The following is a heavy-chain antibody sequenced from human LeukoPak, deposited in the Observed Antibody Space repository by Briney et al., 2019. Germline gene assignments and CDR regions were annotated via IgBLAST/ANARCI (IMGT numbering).Heavy chain of an antibody. CDR2: INPNSGGT. Sequence: ASVKVSCKASGYTFTGYYMHWVRQAPGQGLEWMGWINPNSGGTNYAQKFQGRVTMTRDTSINTAYMELSWLRSDDTAVYYCARFPFAPYSNSWYEVDYWGQGTLVTVSS. CDR3: ARFPFAPYSNSWYEVDY. CDR1: GYTFTGYY. D-gene: IGHD6-13*01. V-gene: IGHV1-2*02. J-gene: IGHJ4*02.